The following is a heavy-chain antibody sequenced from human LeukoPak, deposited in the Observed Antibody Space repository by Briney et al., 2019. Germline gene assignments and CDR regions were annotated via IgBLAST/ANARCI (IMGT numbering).Heavy chain of an antibody. CDR2: ISGSGGST. CDR1: GFTFSSYA. Sequence: GGSLRLSCAASGFTFSSYAMSWVRQAPGKGLEWVSAISGSGGSTYYADSVKGRFTISRDNSKNTLYLQMNSLRAEDTAVYYCRKYPRFGDSSGYYFDYWGQEPWSPSPQ. J-gene: IGHJ4*01. CDR3: RKYPRFGDSSGYYFDY. V-gene: IGHV3-23*01. D-gene: IGHD3-22*01.